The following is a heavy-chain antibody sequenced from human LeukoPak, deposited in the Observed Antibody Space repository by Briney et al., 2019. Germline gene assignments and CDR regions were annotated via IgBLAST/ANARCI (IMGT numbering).Heavy chain of an antibody. Sequence: GGSLRLSCAASGFTFSTHGMHWVRQTPGKGLEWVAVIFYDGSNKYYADSVKGRFTISRDNSKNTLFLQMNSLRAEDTAVYYCASGIQLWFPYYYYYYGMDVWGQGTTVTVSS. D-gene: IGHD5-18*01. CDR1: GFTFSTHG. CDR2: IFYDGSNK. J-gene: IGHJ6*02. V-gene: IGHV3-33*01. CDR3: ASGIQLWFPYYYYYYGMDV.